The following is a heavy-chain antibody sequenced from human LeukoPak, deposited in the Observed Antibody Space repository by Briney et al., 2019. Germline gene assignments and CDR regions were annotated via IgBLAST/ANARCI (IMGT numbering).Heavy chain of an antibody. CDR1: GSTFTGYY. J-gene: IGHJ4*02. CDR3: GRGAEWEPFGY. V-gene: IGHV1-2*02. Sequence: GASVKVSCKASGSTFTGYYMHWVRQAPGQGPGWMGWINPNSGGTNYAQKFQGRVTMTSDTSISTAYMELSRLRPDDTAVYYCGRGAEWEPFGYWGQGTLVTVSS. D-gene: IGHD1-26*01. CDR2: INPNSGGT.